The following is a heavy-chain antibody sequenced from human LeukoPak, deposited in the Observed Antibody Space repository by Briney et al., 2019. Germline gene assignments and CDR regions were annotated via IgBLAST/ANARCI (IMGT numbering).Heavy chain of an antibody. Sequence: GGSLRLSCAASGFTFSSHSMNWVRQAPGKGLEWVSSISSSSSYIYYADSVKGRFTISRDNAKNSLYLQMNSLRAEDTAVYYCARDLMGYDFWSGYYLSGGFDYWGQGTLVTVSS. CDR2: ISSSSSYI. CDR3: ARDLMGYDFWSGYYLSGGFDY. V-gene: IGHV3-21*01. CDR1: GFTFSSHS. D-gene: IGHD3-3*01. J-gene: IGHJ4*02.